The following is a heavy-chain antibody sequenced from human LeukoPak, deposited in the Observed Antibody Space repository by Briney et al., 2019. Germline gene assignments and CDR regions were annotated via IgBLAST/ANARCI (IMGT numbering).Heavy chain of an antibody. CDR2: ILYDGSNK. CDR3: AKGSGNGYGSGPFDY. CDR1: GFTFSSYA. J-gene: IGHJ4*02. Sequence: GGSLRLSCAASGFTFSSYAMHWVRQAPGKGLEWVAVILYDGSNKYYADSVKGRFTISRDNSKNTVSLQMSSLRAEDTALYYCAKGSGNGYGSGPFDYWGQGTLVTVSS. D-gene: IGHD3-10*01. V-gene: IGHV3-30*04.